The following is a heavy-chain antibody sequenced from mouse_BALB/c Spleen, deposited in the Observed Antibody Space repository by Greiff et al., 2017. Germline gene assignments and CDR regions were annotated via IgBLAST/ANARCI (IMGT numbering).Heavy chain of an antibody. CDR2: ISYSGST. D-gene: IGHD2-1*01. CDR1: GYSITSDYA. CDR3: ARERNYDAMDY. Sequence: EVQLQQSGPGLVKPSQSLSLTCTVTGYSITSDYAWNWIRQFPGNKLEWMGYISYSGSTSYNPSLKSRISITRDTSKNQFFLQLNSVTTEDTATYYCARERNYDAMDYWGQGTSVTVSS. J-gene: IGHJ4*01. V-gene: IGHV3-2*02.